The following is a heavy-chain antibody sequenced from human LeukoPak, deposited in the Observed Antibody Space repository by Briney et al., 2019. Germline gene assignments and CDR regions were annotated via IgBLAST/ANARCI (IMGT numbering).Heavy chain of an antibody. CDR2: ISGTGGST. V-gene: IGHV3-23*01. Sequence: GGSLRFSCVVSGSTSSSYAMNWVRQSAERGLEWVSAISGTGGSTSYADSLKGRFTISRDNSKNTLYLQMGSLTAEDTAVYYCAQDCGRDYEDRAFDIWGQGTMVTLSS. CDR3: AQDCGRDYEDRAFDI. CDR1: GSTSSSYA. D-gene: IGHD3-22*01. J-gene: IGHJ3*02.